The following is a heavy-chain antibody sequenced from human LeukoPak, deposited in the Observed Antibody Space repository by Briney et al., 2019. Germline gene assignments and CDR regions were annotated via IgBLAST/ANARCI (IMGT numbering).Heavy chain of an antibody. V-gene: IGHV1-69*13. J-gene: IGHJ4*02. CDR2: IIPIFGTA. CDR1: GGTFSSYA. CDR3: ATSRHPGPLAAADSFDY. Sequence: WASVKVSCKASGGTFSSYAISWVRQAPGQGLEWMGGIIPIFGTANYAQKFQGRVTITADESTSTAYMELSCLRSEDTAVYYCATSRHPGPLAAADSFDYWGQGTLVTVSS. D-gene: IGHD6-13*01.